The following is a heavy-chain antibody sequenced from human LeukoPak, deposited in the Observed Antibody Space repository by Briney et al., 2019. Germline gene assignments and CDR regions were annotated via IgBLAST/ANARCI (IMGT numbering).Heavy chain of an antibody. J-gene: IGHJ6*03. D-gene: IGHD3-3*01. CDR1: GYTFTSYD. CDR3: ARGVRLRFLDWLPDYYYVAV. CDR2: MNPNSGNT. Sequence: GASVKVSCKASGYTFTSYDINWVRQATGQGLEWMGWMNPNSGNTGYAQKFQGRVTITRNTSISTAYMELSSLRSEDTAVYYCARGVRLRFLDWLPDYYYVAVWSKGTTVTVSS. V-gene: IGHV1-8*03.